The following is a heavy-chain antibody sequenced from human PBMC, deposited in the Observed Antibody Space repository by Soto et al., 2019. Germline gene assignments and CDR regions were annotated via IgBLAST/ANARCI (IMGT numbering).Heavy chain of an antibody. Sequence: SETLSLTCAVYGGSFSGYYWSWIRQPPGKGLEWIGEINHSGSTNYNPSLKSRVTISVDTSKNQFSLKLSSVTAADTAVYYCARTLTKVTHYYYGMDVWGQVTNFPVSS. V-gene: IGHV4-34*01. J-gene: IGHJ6*02. CDR3: ARTLTKVTHYYYGMDV. CDR1: GGSFSGYY. D-gene: IGHD4-17*01. CDR2: INHSGST.